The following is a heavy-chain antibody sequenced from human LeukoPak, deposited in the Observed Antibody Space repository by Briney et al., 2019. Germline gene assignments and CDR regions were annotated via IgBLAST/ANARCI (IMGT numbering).Heavy chain of an antibody. Sequence: GGSLRLSCAASGFTFSSYAMSWVRQAPGKGLEWVANIKEDGSEEYYVDSVKGRFTVSRDNAKSSLYLQMNSLRAEDTAVYYCARDSGLTTVTTYWDYWGQGTLVTVSS. J-gene: IGHJ4*02. D-gene: IGHD4-17*01. CDR3: ARDSGLTTVTTYWDY. CDR1: GFTFSSYA. CDR2: IKEDGSEE. V-gene: IGHV3-7*05.